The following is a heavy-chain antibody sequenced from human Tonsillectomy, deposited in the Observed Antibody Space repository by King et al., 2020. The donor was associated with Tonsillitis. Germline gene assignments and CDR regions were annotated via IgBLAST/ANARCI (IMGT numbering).Heavy chain of an antibody. Sequence: VQLVQSGGGLVQPGRSLRLSCAASGFIFDDYALHWVRQGPGKGLEWVSGISWSGGTITYANSVRGRFTIARANAKSSRSLQMDSLRIEDTGFYYCAKAGTNSRWGAGFDSGGQGTLGTVAT. J-gene: IGHJ4*02. CDR2: ISWSGGTI. CDR3: AKAGTNSRWGAGFDS. D-gene: IGHD6-19*01. CDR1: GFIFDDYA. V-gene: IGHV3-9*01.